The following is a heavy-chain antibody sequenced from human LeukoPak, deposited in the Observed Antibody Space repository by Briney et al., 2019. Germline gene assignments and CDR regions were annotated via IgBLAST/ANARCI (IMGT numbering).Heavy chain of an antibody. Sequence: GGSLRLSCAGTGFAFNMFAIDWVRQAPGKGLECVSGLSRGGSTTNYADSVKGRFTISRDKSQNSVFLQLNSLRPEDTAVYYCARQQRIRHCSEGVCTEGYYFDYWGQGTLVTVSS. V-gene: IGHV3-23*01. J-gene: IGHJ4*02. D-gene: IGHD2-15*01. CDR1: GFAFNMFA. CDR2: LSRGGSTT. CDR3: ARQQRIRHCSEGVCTEGYYFDY.